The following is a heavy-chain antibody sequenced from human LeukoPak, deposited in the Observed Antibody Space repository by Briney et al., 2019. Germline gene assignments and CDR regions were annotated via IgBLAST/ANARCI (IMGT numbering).Heavy chain of an antibody. D-gene: IGHD2-2*01. CDR1: GFTFSSYA. V-gene: IGHV3-30*01. CDR2: ISYDGSNK. Sequence: GRSLRLSCAASGFTFSSYAMHWVRQAPGKGLEWVAVISYDGSNKYYADSVKGRFTISRDNSKNTLYLQMNSLRAEDTAVYYCARDGDGGYCSSTCCYGGLGFDYWGQGTLVTVSS. CDR3: ARDGDGGYCSSTCCYGGLGFDY. J-gene: IGHJ4*02.